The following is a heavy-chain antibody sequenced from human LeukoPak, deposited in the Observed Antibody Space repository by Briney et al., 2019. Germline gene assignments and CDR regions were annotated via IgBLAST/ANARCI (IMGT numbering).Heavy chain of an antibody. Sequence: GGSLRLSCAASGFTFSSFAMSWVRQAPGKGLEWVSAISGSGGSTYYADSVKGRFTISRDNSKNTLYLQMNSLRAEDTAVYYCLLGYCSSTSCPTPPLDYWGQGALVTVSS. V-gene: IGHV3-23*01. CDR3: LLGYCSSTSCPTPPLDY. J-gene: IGHJ4*02. CDR2: ISGSGGST. D-gene: IGHD2-2*01. CDR1: GFTFSSFA.